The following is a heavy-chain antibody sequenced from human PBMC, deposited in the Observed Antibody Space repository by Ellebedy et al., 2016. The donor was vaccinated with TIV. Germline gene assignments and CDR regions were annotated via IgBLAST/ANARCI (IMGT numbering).Heavy chain of an antibody. CDR1: GYTFTGYY. Sequence: ASVKVSXKASGYTFTGYYMHWVRQAPGQGLEWMGWINPNSGGTNYAQKFQGRVTMTRDTSISTAYMELSRLRSDDTAVYYCAREYSSSSGGGDYWGQGTLVTVSS. CDR3: AREYSSSSGGGDY. CDR2: INPNSGGT. V-gene: IGHV1-2*02. J-gene: IGHJ4*02. D-gene: IGHD6-6*01.